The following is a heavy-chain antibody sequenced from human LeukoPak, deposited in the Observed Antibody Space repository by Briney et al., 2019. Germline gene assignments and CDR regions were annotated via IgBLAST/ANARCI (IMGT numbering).Heavy chain of an antibody. J-gene: IGHJ3*02. CDR2: IYPGDSNT. CDR1: GYIFTSYW. D-gene: IGHD3-10*01. V-gene: IGHV5-51*01. Sequence: GESLKISCKGSGYIFTSYWIGWVRQMPGKGLEWMGTIYPGDSNTRYSPSFQGQVTISADKSISTAYPQWSSLKASDTAMYYCAKGSGTYYYPYDAFDIWGQGTMVTVSS. CDR3: AKGSGTYYYPYDAFDI.